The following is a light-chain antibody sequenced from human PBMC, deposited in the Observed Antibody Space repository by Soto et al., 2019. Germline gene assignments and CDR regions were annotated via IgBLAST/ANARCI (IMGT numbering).Light chain of an antibody. J-gene: IGKJ1*01. CDR2: GAS. CDR3: QKYNSAPLT. Sequence: DIQMTQSPSSLSASVGDRVTITCRASQGISNYLAWYQQKPGKVPKLLIYGASTSQSVVPSRFSGSGSGTDFTLTISGLQPEDVATYYCQKYNSAPLTFGQGTKVEIK. V-gene: IGKV1-27*01. CDR1: QGISNY.